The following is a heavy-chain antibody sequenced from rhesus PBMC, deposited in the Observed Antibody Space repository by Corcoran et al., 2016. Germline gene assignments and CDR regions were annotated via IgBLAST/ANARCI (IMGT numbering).Heavy chain of an antibody. V-gene: IGHV1-111*02. J-gene: IGHJ4*01. D-gene: IGHD6-13*01. CDR3: AIGIIVGRDY. CDR2: VDPEDGEV. Sequence: EVQLMQSGAEVKKPGASVKISCKASGYTFTDYYLHWVRQAPGNGLEWMGRVDPEDGEVVHAQKYQERVTMTADTSTETAYSELSSLRSEDTAVYYCAIGIIVGRDYWGQGVLVTVSS. CDR1: GYTFTDYY.